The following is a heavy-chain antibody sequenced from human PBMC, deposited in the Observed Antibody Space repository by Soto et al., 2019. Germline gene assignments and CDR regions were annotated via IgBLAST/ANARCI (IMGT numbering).Heavy chain of an antibody. CDR2: TYYRSKWYN. D-gene: IGHD6-13*01. CDR3: ARENLEGIAAEGGWFDP. Sequence: PSQTLSLTCVISGDSVSSNSAAWNWIRQSPSRGLEWLGRTYYRSKWYNDYAVSVKSRITINPDTSKNQFSLQLNSVTPEDTAVYYCARENLEGIAAEGGWFDPWGQGTLVTVS. J-gene: IGHJ5*02. V-gene: IGHV6-1*01. CDR1: GDSVSSNSAA.